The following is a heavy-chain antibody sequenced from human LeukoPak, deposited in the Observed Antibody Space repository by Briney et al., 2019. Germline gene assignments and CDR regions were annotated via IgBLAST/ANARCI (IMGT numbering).Heavy chain of an antibody. CDR2: IYPGDSDT. CDR1: GYSFTSYW. V-gene: IGHV5-51*01. Sequence: GESLQISCKGSGYSFTSYWIGWARQMPGKGLDWMGNIYPGDSDTRYSPSFQGQVTISADKSLSTAYLQWSSLKASDTAMYYCALNPRGYCSGGRCYIGYWGQGNLVTVSS. J-gene: IGHJ4*02. CDR3: ALNPRGYCSGGRCYIGY. D-gene: IGHD2-15*01.